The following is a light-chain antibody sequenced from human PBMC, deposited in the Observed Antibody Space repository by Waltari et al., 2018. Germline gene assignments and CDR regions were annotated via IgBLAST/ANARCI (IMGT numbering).Light chain of an antibody. CDR3: QVWDSSPETVV. Sequence: SYVLTQPPSASVAPGKTATIACGGNNVGGKSVQWYQQKPGQAPVLVVHDDNARPSGIHDRFSGSNSGDTATLTISRVEVGDEADYYCQVWDSSPETVVFGGGTKLTVL. J-gene: IGLJ2*01. CDR1: NVGGKS. CDR2: DDN. V-gene: IGLV3-21*01.